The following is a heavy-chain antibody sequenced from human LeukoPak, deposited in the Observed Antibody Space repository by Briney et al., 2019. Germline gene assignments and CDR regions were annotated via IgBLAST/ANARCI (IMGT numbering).Heavy chain of an antibody. V-gene: IGHV3-30-3*01. CDR3: ARDTFTLAYCGGDCLNY. D-gene: IGHD2-21*01. J-gene: IGHJ4*02. CDR1: GFTFSSYA. CDR2: ISYDGSNK. Sequence: PGGSLRLSCAASGFTFSSYAMHWVRQAPGKGLEWVAVISYDGSNKYYADSVKGRFTISRDNSKNTLYLQMNSLRAEDTAVYYCARDTFTLAYCGGDCLNYWGQGTLVTVSS.